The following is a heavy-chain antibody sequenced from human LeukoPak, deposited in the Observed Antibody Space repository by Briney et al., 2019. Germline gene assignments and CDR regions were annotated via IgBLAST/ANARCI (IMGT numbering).Heavy chain of an antibody. Sequence: PGGSLRLTCAASGFTFGSNWMSWVRQAPGKGLEWVSSISSGSKYIYNADSVKGRFTISRDNAKNSLYLQMNSLRAEDTAVYYCARALSYSYGSMDFWGQGTLVIVSS. CDR2: ISSGSKYI. CDR3: ARALSYSYGSMDF. J-gene: IGHJ4*02. CDR1: GFTFGSNW. D-gene: IGHD5-18*01. V-gene: IGHV3-21*01.